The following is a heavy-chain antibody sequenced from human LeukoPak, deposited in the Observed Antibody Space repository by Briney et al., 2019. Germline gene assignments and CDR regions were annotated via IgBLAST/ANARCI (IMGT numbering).Heavy chain of an antibody. V-gene: IGHV1-18*01. CDR3: ARGGAGTHDD. CDR1: GYTFTNYG. J-gene: IGHJ4*02. CDR2: ISVYNGNT. Sequence: ASVKVSCKASGYTFTNYGISWVRQAPGKGLEWMGWISVYNGNTNYAQKFQGRVTMTTDTSTSTAYMELRSLTSDDTAVYYCARGGAGTHDDWGQGTLVTVSS. D-gene: IGHD6-13*01.